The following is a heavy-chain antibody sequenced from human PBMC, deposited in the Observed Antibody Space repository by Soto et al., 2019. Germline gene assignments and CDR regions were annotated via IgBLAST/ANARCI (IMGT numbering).Heavy chain of an antibody. Sequence: QVQLVQSGAEVKKPGASVKVSCKASGYTFTSYAMHWVRQAPGQRLEWMGWINAGNGNTKYSQKFQSRVTITRDTAASTVYREVGSLRSEDTAVYYWAGVAARPGWNWFDPWGQGTLVTVSS. V-gene: IGHV1-3*01. CDR3: AGVAARPGWNWFDP. CDR1: GYTFTSYA. CDR2: INAGNGNT. D-gene: IGHD6-6*01. J-gene: IGHJ5*02.